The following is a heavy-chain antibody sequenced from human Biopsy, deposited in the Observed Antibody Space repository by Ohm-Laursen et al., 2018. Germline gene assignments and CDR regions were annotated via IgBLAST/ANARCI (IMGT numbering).Heavy chain of an antibody. CDR1: GFTFDDYA. V-gene: IGHV3-9*01. CDR3: ARDRGGARYGLDV. J-gene: IGHJ6*02. D-gene: IGHD1-26*01. Sequence: SLRLSCAASGFTFDDYAMHWVRQAPGKGLEWVSGITWNSAIIDYADSVRGRFTISRDNARRFLFLQMNNLKSEDTAFYYCARDRGGARYGLDVWGQGTTVTVSS. CDR2: ITWNSAII.